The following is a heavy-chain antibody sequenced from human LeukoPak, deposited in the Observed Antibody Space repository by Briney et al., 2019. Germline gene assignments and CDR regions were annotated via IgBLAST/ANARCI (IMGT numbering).Heavy chain of an antibody. CDR3: ARLFSSGWPYFYGLDA. J-gene: IGHJ6*02. CDR2: VYYGGDT. Sequence: PSETLSLTCTVSVGSITSSGVYWGWVRQPPGKGLEWVGCVYYGGDTYYNPSLKSRVTISVDTSKNQFSLSLSSVTAADTALYYCARLFSSGWPYFYGLDAWGQGTTVTVSS. V-gene: IGHV4-39*01. D-gene: IGHD6-19*01. CDR1: VGSITSSGVY.